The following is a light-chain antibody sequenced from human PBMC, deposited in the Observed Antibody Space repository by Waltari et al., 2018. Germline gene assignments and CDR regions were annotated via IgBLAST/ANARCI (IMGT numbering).Light chain of an antibody. CDR1: SREFGGYKP. V-gene: IGLV2-23*01. CDR2: EGT. Sequence: QSALTPPSSGSGSPGQVIPLPCTGNSREFGGYKPVSWYQQHPGKAPKLMIYEGTKRPSGVSNRFSGSKSGNTASLTISGLQAEDEADYYCCSYAGSSTWVFGGGTKLTVL. CDR3: CSYAGSSTWV. J-gene: IGLJ3*02.